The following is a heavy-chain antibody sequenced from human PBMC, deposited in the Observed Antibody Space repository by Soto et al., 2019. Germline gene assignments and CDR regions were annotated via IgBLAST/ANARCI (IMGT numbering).Heavy chain of an antibody. J-gene: IGHJ6*02. V-gene: IGHV1-46*01. CDR1: GYTFTSYY. D-gene: IGHD2-8*01. CDR3: ARTPIGYCTNGVCYTNYYYGMDV. CDR2: INPSGGST. Sequence: ASVKVSCKVSGYTFTSYYMHWVRQAPGQGLEWMGIINPSGGSTSYAQKFQGRVTMTRDTSTSTVYMKLSSLRSEDTAVYYCARTPIGYCTNGVCYTNYYYGMDVWGQGTTVTVSS.